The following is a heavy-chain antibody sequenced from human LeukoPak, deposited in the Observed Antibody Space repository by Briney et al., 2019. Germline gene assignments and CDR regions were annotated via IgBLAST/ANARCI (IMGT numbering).Heavy chain of an antibody. J-gene: IGHJ4*02. Sequence: GGSLRLSCAASGFTFSSYEMNWVRQAPGKGLKWVSYISSSGSTIYYADSVKGRFTISGDNAKNSLYLQMNSLRAEDTAVYYCARGWDYYYGSGSYFGHESYYFDYWGQGTLVTVSS. D-gene: IGHD3-10*01. V-gene: IGHV3-48*03. CDR1: GFTFSSYE. CDR3: ARGWDYYYGSGSYFGHESYYFDY. CDR2: ISSSGSTI.